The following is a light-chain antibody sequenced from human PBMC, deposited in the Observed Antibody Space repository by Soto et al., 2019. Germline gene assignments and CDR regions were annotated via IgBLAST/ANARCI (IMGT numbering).Light chain of an antibody. CDR2: SNN. V-gene: IGLV1-44*01. J-gene: IGLJ3*02. CDR3: ATWDDSLRGWV. Sequence: QSVLTQPPSASGTPGQTVTISCSGSTSNIGSNAVDWYQQLPGTAPKVLIYSNNQRPSGVPDRIFGSRSGTSASLAISGLQSEEEADYYCATWDDSLRGWVFGGGTQLTVL. CDR1: TSNIGSNA.